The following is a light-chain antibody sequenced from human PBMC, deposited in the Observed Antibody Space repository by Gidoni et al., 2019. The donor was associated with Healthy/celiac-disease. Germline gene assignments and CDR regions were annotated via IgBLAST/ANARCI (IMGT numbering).Light chain of an antibody. CDR2: DAS. J-gene: IGKJ4*01. V-gene: IGKV1-33*01. CDR3: QQYDNLLT. Sequence: DLQMNQSPSSLSASVGDRVTITCQASQDISNYLNWYQQKPGKAPKLLIYDASNLETGVPSRFSGSGSGTDFTFTISSLQAEDIATYYCQQYDNLLTFGGGTKVEIK. CDR1: QDISNY.